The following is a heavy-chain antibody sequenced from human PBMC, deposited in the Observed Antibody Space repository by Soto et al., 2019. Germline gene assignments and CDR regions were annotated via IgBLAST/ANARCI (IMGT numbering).Heavy chain of an antibody. V-gene: IGHV4-34*01. CDR3: ARDKITGLFDY. CDR2: INHSGST. J-gene: IGHJ4*02. CDR1: GGSFSGYY. Sequence: QVQLQQWGAGLLKPSETLSLTCAVYGGSFSGYYWTWIRQPPGTGLEWIGEINHSGSTNYNPSLKSRVTISLDTSKHQFSLKLTSVTAAATAVYYCARDKITGLFDYWGQGTLVTVSS. D-gene: IGHD2-8*02.